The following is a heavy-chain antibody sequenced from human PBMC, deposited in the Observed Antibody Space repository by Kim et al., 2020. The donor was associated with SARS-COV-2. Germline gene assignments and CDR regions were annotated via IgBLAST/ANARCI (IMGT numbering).Heavy chain of an antibody. CDR1: GGSFSGYY. CDR3: ARCRVGASLTNRYFDL. V-gene: IGHV4-34*01. J-gene: IGHJ2*01. CDR2: INHSGST. D-gene: IGHD1-26*01. Sequence: SETLSLTCAVYGGSFSGYYWSWIRQPPGKGLEWIGEINHSGSTNYNPSLKSRVTISVDTSKNQFSLKLSSVTAADTAVYYCARCRVGASLTNRYFDLWGR.